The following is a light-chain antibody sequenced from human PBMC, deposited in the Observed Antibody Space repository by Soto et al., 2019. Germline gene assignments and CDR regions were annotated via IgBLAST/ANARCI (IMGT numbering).Light chain of an antibody. V-gene: IGLV2-14*01. CDR3: NSFTSSSTVI. J-gene: IGLJ2*01. CDR1: SSDVGGYNY. CDR2: EVS. Sequence: QSVLTQPASVSGSPGQSITISCTGTSSDVGGYNYVSWYQQHPGKAPKLMIYEVSNRPSGVSNRFSGSKSGNTASLPISGLQAEDEADYYCNSFTSSSTVIFGGGTKLTVL.